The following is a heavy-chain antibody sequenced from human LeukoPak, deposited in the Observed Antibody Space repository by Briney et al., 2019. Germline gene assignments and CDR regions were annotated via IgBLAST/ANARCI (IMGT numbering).Heavy chain of an antibody. D-gene: IGHD1-7*01. J-gene: IGHJ4*02. CDR3: ARVTSLTGTIFDS. Sequence: PGGSLRLSCAASGFTFSSCWMHWVRQDPGKGLAWVARINSDGSSTSYADSVKGRFTISRDNAKNTLYLQMSSLRVEDMAVYYCARVTSLTGTIFDSWGQGTLVTVSS. CDR1: GFTFSSCW. CDR2: INSDGSST. V-gene: IGHV3-74*01.